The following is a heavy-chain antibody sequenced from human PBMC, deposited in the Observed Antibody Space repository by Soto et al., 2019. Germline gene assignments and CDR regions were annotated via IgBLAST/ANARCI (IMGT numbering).Heavy chain of an antibody. D-gene: IGHD2-21*02. CDR1: GFSLSNARMG. CDR2: IFSNDEK. Sequence: QVTLKESGPVLVKPTETLTLTCPVSGFSLSNARMGVSWIRQPPGKALEWLAHIFSNDEKSYNTSLKSRLTISKDTSKSQVDLTMTNMDPVDTATYYCARMTLAYCGGDCYSFGWFDPWGQGTLVTVSS. J-gene: IGHJ5*02. CDR3: ARMTLAYCGGDCYSFGWFDP. V-gene: IGHV2-26*01.